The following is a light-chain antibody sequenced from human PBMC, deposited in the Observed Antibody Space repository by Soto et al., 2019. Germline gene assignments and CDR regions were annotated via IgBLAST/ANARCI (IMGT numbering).Light chain of an antibody. J-gene: IGLJ3*02. CDR1: SSNIGSNT. CDR3: SAWDDSLNGWV. Sequence: QSVLTQPPSVSGTPGQRVTSSCSGSSSNIGSNTVNWYEQLPGTAPKLLIYADNQRPSGVPDRFSGSRSGTSASLAISGLLSEDEADYYCSAWDDSLNGWVFGGGTKLTVL. CDR2: ADN. V-gene: IGLV1-44*01.